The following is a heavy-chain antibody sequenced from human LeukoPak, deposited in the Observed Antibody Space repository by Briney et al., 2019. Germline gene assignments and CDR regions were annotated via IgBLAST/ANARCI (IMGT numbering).Heavy chain of an antibody. CDR1: GFTFSNYW. CDR3: AAGAGWLIDW. D-gene: IGHD6-19*01. V-gene: IGHV3-7*01. CDR2: IEKDGSEI. J-gene: IGHJ4*02. Sequence: GGSLRLSCAASGFTFSNYWMNWVRQAPGKGMEWVAIIEKDGSEILYVDSVKGRFTVSRDNAKNSLYLQMNSLRAEDTAVYYCAAGAGWLIDWWGQGTLVTVSS.